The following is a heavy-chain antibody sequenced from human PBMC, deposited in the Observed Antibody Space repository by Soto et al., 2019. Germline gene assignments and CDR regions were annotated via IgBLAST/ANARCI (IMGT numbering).Heavy chain of an antibody. CDR3: ARDSVTGVSSDTPGMDV. CDR1: GFDFSTYA. Sequence: EVRLLESGGGLVQPGGSLRLSCVASGFDFSTYAMSWVRQAPGKGLEWVSVIGEGGVSRVYADAVKGRFTISRDNSKNTLYLKMTSVGVDDTAMYYCARDSVTGVSSDTPGMDVWGQGPTV. V-gene: IGHV3-23*01. D-gene: IGHD7-27*01. CDR2: IGEGGVSR. J-gene: IGHJ6*02.